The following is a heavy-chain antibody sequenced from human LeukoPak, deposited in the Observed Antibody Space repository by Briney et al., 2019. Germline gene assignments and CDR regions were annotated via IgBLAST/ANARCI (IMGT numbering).Heavy chain of an antibody. CDR1: GYTFTGYY. Sequence: ASVKVSCKASGYTFTGYYMHWVRQAPGQGLEWMGWINPNSGGTNYAQKFQGRVTMTRDTSISTAYMELSRLRSDDTAVYYCASADRSGDYGDFGDYWGQGPLVTVSS. D-gene: IGHD4-17*01. V-gene: IGHV1-2*02. CDR3: ASADRSGDYGDFGDY. CDR2: INPNSGGT. J-gene: IGHJ4*02.